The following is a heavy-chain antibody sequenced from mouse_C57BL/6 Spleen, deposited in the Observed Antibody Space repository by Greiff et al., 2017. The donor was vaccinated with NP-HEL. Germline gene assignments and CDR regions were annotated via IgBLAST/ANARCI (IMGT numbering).Heavy chain of an antibody. J-gene: IGHJ1*03. CDR3: AREDDGYYEDWYFDV. CDR1: GYTFTDYN. V-gene: IGHV1-18*01. Sequence: EVKLQQSGPELVKPGASVKIPCKASGYTFTDYNMDWVKQSHGKSLEWIGDINPNNGGTIYNQKFKGKATLTVDESSSTAYMELRSLTSEDTAVYYCAREDDGYYEDWYFDVWGTGTTVTVSS. D-gene: IGHD2-3*01. CDR2: INPNNGGT.